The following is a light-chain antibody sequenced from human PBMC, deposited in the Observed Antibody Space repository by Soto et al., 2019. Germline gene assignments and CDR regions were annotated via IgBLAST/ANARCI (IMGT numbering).Light chain of an antibody. J-gene: IGLJ1*01. CDR1: SSDVGGYNY. CDR2: DVS. V-gene: IGLV2-14*01. Sequence: QSVLTQSASVSGSPGQSLTISCTGTSSDVGGYNYVSWYQQHPGKAPKVMIFDVSNRPSGVSDRFSGSKSGNTASLTISGLQAEDEADYYCSSYTSSSTYVFGTGTKVTVL. CDR3: SSYTSSSTYV.